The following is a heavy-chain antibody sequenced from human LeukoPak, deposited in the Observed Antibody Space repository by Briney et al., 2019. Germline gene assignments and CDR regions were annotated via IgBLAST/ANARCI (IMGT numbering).Heavy chain of an antibody. CDR2: IRDDGSKK. J-gene: IGHJ4*02. V-gene: IGHV3-30*02. D-gene: IGHD1-1*01. Sequence: PGGSLRLSCAASGLTFSYYGMHWVRQAPGKGLEWLTFIRDDGSKKDYADSARGRFTISRDDSKNTLYLQMNSLRTEDTAIYYCANQGPGWYGTGPLDHWGQGNLVTVSS. CDR3: ANQGPGWYGTGPLDH. CDR1: GLTFSYYG.